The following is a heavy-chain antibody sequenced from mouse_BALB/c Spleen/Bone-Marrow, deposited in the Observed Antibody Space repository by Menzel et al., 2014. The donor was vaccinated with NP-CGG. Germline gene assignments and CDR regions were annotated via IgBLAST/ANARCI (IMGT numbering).Heavy chain of an antibody. V-gene: IGHV5-6-4*01. CDR3: TRDNGPSDY. J-gene: IGHJ2*01. Sequence: EVMLVESGGGLVKPGGSLKLSCAASGFTFSSYTMPWVRQTPEKRLEWVATITSGGSYTYYPDSVKGRFTISRDNAKNTLYLQMSSLKSEDTAMYYCTRDNGPSDYWGQGTTLTVSS. CDR1: GFTFSSYT. D-gene: IGHD1-2*01. CDR2: ITSGGSYT.